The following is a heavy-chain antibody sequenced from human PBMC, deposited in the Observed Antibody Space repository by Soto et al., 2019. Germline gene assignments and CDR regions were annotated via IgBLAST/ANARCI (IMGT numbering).Heavy chain of an antibody. V-gene: IGHV2-26*01. CDR2: IFSDNER. Sequence: SGPTLVNPTETLTLACTVSGFSLTTGKMGVSWIRQPPGKALEWLAHIFSDNERSYSTSLQGRLTISKDTSGSQVVLSMTNVDPVDTATYYCARMNVDSYQFYYAMDVWGQGTTVTVSS. D-gene: IGHD4-17*01. CDR1: GFSLTTGKMG. CDR3: ARMNVDSYQFYYAMDV. J-gene: IGHJ6*02.